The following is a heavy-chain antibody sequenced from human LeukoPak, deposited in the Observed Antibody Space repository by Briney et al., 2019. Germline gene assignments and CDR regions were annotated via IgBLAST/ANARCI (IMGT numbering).Heavy chain of an antibody. CDR1: GFTFSSYG. V-gene: IGHV3-30*02. CDR3: AKDRFNYYDSSGYYFDY. Sequence: PGGSLRLSCAASGFTFSSYGMHWVRQAPGKGLEWVAFIRYDGSNKYYADSVKGRFTISRDNSKNTLYLQMNSLRAEDTAVYYCAKDRFNYYDSSGYYFDYWGQGTLVTVSS. D-gene: IGHD3-22*01. CDR2: IRYDGSNK. J-gene: IGHJ4*02.